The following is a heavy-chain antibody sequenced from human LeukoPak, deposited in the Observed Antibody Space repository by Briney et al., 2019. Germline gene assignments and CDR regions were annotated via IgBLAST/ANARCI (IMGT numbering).Heavy chain of an antibody. D-gene: IGHD3-10*01. CDR1: GFTFSSYA. Sequence: GGSLRLSCAASGFTFSSYAMSWVRQAPGKGLEWVSAISGSGGSTYYADSVKGRFTISRDNSKNTLYLQMNSLRAEDTAVYYCAKASAIAMIRGVYYFDYWGQGTLVTVSS. CDR3: AKASAIAMIRGVYYFDY. J-gene: IGHJ4*02. V-gene: IGHV3-23*01. CDR2: ISGSGGST.